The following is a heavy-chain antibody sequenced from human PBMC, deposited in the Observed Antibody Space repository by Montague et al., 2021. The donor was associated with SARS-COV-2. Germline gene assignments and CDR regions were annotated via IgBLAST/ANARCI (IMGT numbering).Heavy chain of an antibody. D-gene: IGHD1-26*01. CDR1: CDSITNPRYF. CDR3: AVGLNYFFDY. J-gene: IGHJ4*02. CDR2: IYHNGKT. Sequence: SETLSLTCNVSCDSITNPRYFCGWIRQPPGKALEWIGSIYHNGKTYYNPSLERRALLSIDTSKNQFSLRLSSVITSDTAVYYCAVGLNYFFDYWGQGFLVSVSS. V-gene: IGHV4-39*01.